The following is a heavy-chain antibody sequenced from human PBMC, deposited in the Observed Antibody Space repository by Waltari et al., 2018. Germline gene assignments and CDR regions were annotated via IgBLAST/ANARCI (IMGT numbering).Heavy chain of an antibody. V-gene: IGHV4-39*01. D-gene: IGHD3-9*01. Sequence: QLQLQESGPGLVKPSETLSLTCTVSGGSISSSSDYWGWIRQPPGKGLGWSGRVHSGGNTYYTSSLKTRVTISVDTSKNQFALKLSSVTAADSAVYYCARHDWAAGYYKNWFDPWGQGTLVTVSS. J-gene: IGHJ5*02. CDR2: VHSGGNT. CDR1: GGSISSSSDY. CDR3: ARHDWAAGYYKNWFDP.